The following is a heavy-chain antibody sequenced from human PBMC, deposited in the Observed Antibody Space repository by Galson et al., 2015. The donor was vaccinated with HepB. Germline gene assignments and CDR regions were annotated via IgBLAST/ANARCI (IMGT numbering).Heavy chain of an antibody. Sequence: LSLTCTVSGVSISSGDYYWSWIRQPPGKGLEWIGCVSYSGRTYFSSSLKSRVTISGDTSKNQFSLKLSSVTAADTAVYYCARGITRGYSRPFDYWGQGTLVTVSS. CDR1: GVSISSGDYY. CDR2: VSYSGRT. D-gene: IGHD4-23*01. CDR3: ARGITRGYSRPFDY. J-gene: IGHJ4*02. V-gene: IGHV4-30-4*01.